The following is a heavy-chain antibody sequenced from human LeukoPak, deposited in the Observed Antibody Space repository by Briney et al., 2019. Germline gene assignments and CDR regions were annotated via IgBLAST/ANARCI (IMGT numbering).Heavy chain of an antibody. D-gene: IGHD3-16*01. CDR1: GGSISSHY. V-gene: IGHV4-59*08. J-gene: IGHJ3*01. CDR2: IYNSGST. Sequence: SETLSLTCTVSGGSISSHYWSWIRQPPGKGLEWIGYIYNSGSTHYNPSLKSRVTISLDTSKNQFSLHLTSVTAADTAVYFCARDDYGVFDAFDVWGQGTVVTLSS. CDR3: ARDDYGVFDAFDV.